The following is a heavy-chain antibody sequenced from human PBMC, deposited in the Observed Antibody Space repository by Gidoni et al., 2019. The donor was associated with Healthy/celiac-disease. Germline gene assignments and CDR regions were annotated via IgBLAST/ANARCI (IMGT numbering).Heavy chain of an antibody. CDR2: IYYSGST. D-gene: IGHD6-13*01. CDR1: GGSIRSCGYY. J-gene: IGHJ6*03. CDR3: ARSETLAAAGKKNYYYYYMDV. V-gene: IGHV4-31*03. Sequence: QVQLQESGPGLVKPSQTLSLTCTVSGGSIRSCGYYWSWIRQHPGKGLEWIGYIYYSGSTYYNPSLKSRVTISVDTSKNQFSLKLSSVTAADTAVYYCARSETLAAAGKKNYYYYYMDVWGKGTTVTVSS.